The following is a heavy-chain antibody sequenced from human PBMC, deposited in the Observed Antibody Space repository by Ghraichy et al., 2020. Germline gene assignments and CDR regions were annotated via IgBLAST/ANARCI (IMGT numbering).Heavy chain of an antibody. Sequence: SETLSLTCTVSGGSINDNYWSWIRQTPGKRLDYFGLIYYTGTTLYNPSFQSRLTMSVDTSQNQLSLTLTSVTAEDTAVYYCARLSIANAPFVTYHSLDIWGRGTPVTVSS. J-gene: IGHJ2*01. D-gene: IGHD2-21*01. V-gene: IGHV4-59*08. CDR3: ARLSIANAPFVTYHSLDI. CDR1: GGSINDNY. CDR2: IYYTGTT.